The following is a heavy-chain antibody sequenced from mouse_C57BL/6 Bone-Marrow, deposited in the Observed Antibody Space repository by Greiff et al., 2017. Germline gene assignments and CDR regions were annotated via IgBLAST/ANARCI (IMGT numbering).Heavy chain of an antibody. Sequence: EVQWVESGGGLVKPGGSLKLSCAASGFTFSDYGMHWVRQAPEKGLEWVAYISSGSSTIYYADTVKGRFTISRDNAKNTLFLQMTSLRSEDTAMYYCARRQLGHYYAMDYWGQGTSVTVSS. J-gene: IGHJ4*01. CDR3: ARRQLGHYYAMDY. V-gene: IGHV5-17*01. CDR1: GFTFSDYG. D-gene: IGHD4-1*02. CDR2: ISSGSSTI.